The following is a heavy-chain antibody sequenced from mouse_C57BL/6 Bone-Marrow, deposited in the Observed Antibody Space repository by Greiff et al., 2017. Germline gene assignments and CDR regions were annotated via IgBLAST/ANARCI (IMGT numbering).Heavy chain of an antibody. D-gene: IGHD1-1*01. V-gene: IGHV1-81*01. CDR3: ARRAYYGSSYGY. J-gene: IGHJ2*01. CDR2: IYPRSGNT. Sequence: QVHVKQSGAELARPGASVKLSCKASGYTFTSYGISWVKQRTGQGLAWIGEIYPRSGNTYYNEQFKGKATLTADKSSSTAYMALRRLTSEDSAVYFCARRAYYGSSYGYWGQGTTLTVSS. CDR1: GYTFTSYG.